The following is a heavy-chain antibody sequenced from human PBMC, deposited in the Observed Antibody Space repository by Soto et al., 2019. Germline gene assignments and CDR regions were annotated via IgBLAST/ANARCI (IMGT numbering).Heavy chain of an antibody. D-gene: IGHD6-6*01. Sequence: PGGSLRLSCAASGFTFSSYAMSWVRQAPGKGLEWVSYISSSSSTIYYADSVKGRFTISRDNAKNSLYLQMNSLRDEDTAVYYCARGSRGGSSPYNLFDPWGQGTLVTVSS. CDR2: ISSSSSTI. CDR1: GFTFSSYA. V-gene: IGHV3-48*02. CDR3: ARGSRGGSSPYNLFDP. J-gene: IGHJ5*02.